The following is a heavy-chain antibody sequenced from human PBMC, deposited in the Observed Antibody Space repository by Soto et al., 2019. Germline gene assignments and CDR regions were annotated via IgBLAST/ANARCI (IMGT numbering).Heavy chain of an antibody. CDR3: AGRIRVRKGWGDYGGNSADGWFDP. CDR2: INHSGST. CDR1: GGTFSGLY. D-gene: IGHD4-17*01. Sequence: PSETLSHTSAVLGGTFSGLYWRWISQHTGKGLEWIGEINHSGSTNYNPSLKSRVTISVDTSKNQFSLKLSSVTAADTAVYYCAGRIRVRKGWGDYGGNSADGWFDPWGQGTLVTVSS. V-gene: IGHV4-34*08. J-gene: IGHJ5*02.